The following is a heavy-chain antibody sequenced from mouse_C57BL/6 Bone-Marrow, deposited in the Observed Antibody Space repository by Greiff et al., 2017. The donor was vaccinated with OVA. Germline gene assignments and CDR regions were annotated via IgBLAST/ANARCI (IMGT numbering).Heavy chain of an antibody. CDR1: GYTFTSYW. CDR2: IDPSDSYT. CDR3: ARRDYYGSSLHWYFDV. V-gene: IGHV1-59*01. J-gene: IGHJ1*03. Sequence: VQLQQPGAELVRPGTSVKLSCKASGYTFTSYWMHWVKQRPGQGLEWIGVIDPSDSYTNYNQKFKGKATLTVDTSSSTAYMQLSSLTSEDSAVYYCARRDYYGSSLHWYFDVWGTGTTVTVSS. D-gene: IGHD1-1*01.